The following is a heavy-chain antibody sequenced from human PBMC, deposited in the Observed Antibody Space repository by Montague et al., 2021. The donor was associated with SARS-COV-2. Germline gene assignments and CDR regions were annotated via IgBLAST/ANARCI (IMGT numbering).Heavy chain of an antibody. CDR1: GFTFSSYS. CDR3: ARDWALGYGDFGYWFDP. D-gene: IGHD4-17*01. J-gene: IGHJ5*02. V-gene: IGHV3-21*01. CDR2: ISSSSYI. Sequence: SLRLSCAASGFTFSSYSMNWVRQAPGKGLEWVSSISSSSYIYYADSVKGRFTISRDNAKNSLYLQMNSLRAEDTAVYYCARDWALGYGDFGYWFDPWGQGTLGTGSS.